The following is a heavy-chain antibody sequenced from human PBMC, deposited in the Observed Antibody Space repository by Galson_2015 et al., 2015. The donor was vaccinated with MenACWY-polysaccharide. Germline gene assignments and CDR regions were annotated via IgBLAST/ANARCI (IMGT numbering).Heavy chain of an antibody. CDR1: GFVFNNYW. CDR3: VRDWWCGRAACYYFDF. J-gene: IGHJ4*02. V-gene: IGHV3-7*01. D-gene: IGHD2-8*02. CDR2: IKHDGSET. Sequence: ALRLACAASGFVFNNYWMSWIRQSPGKGLERVSNIKHDGSETYYLDSVKGRFVVSRDNDSTSLYLQMSSLRAEDTAVYYCVRDWWCGRAACYYFDFWGQGTLVTVSS.